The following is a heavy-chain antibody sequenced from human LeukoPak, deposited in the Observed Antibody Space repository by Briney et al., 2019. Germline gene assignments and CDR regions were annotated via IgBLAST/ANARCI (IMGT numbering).Heavy chain of an antibody. CDR3: AKVAYGHDAFDI. Sequence: PGGSLRLPCAASGFTFDDYAMHWVRQAPGKGLEWVSLISWDCGSTYYADSVKGRFTISRDNSKNSLYLQMNSLRAEDTALYYCAKVAYGHDAFDIWGQGTMVTVSS. CDR1: GFTFDDYA. J-gene: IGHJ3*02. D-gene: IGHD3-16*01. CDR2: ISWDCGST. V-gene: IGHV3-43D*04.